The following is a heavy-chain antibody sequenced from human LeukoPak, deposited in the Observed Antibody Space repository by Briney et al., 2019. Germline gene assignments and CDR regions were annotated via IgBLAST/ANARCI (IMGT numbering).Heavy chain of an antibody. CDR1: GGSISHYY. J-gene: IGHJ6*02. D-gene: IGHD4/OR15-4a*01. Sequence: SETLSLTCTVSGGSISHYYWSWIRQPPGKGLEWIGYIYYSGTTNYNPSLKSRVTISVDTSKNQFSLKLSSVTAADTAVYYCAREDPQTKVPEGMDVWGQGTTVTVSS. CDR3: AREDPQTKVPEGMDV. CDR2: IYYSGTT. V-gene: IGHV4-59*01.